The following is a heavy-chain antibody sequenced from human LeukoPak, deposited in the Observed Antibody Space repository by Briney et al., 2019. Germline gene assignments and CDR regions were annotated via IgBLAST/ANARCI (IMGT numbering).Heavy chain of an antibody. CDR1: GGTFSSYA. V-gene: IGHV1-69*05. CDR3: ARDRGGYCSGGSCPVFDI. CDR2: IIPIFGTA. Sequence: SVKVSCKASGGTFSSYAISWVRQAPGQGLEWMGGIIPIFGTANYAQKFQGRVTITTDESTSTAYMELSSLRSEDTAVYYCARDRGGYCSGGSCPVFDIWGQGTMVTVPS. D-gene: IGHD2-15*01. J-gene: IGHJ3*02.